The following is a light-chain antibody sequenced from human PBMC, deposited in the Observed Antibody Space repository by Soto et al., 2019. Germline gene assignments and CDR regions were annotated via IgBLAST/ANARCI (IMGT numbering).Light chain of an antibody. Sequence: EVVLTQFPGTLSLSPGERAPLACRASEAIGYNYLAWYRQQSGLAPTLLIYDASTRAPGIPDRFSGSGSGTDFTLTSIRLEPGDFAVYYCQQYDTSYTFGPGTRVEI. V-gene: IGKV3-20*01. CDR1: EAIGYNY. CDR2: DAS. CDR3: QQYDTSYT. J-gene: IGKJ2*01.